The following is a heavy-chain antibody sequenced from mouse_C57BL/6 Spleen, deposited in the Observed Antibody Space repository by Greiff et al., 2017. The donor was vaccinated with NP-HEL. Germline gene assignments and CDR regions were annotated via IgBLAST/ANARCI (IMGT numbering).Heavy chain of an antibody. Sequence: VQLQQPGAELVKPGASVKLSCKASGYTFTSYWMHWVKQRPGQGLEWIGMIHPNSGSTNYNEKFKSKATLTVDKSSSTAYMQLSSLTSEDSAVYYCAREEFYDKDAMDYWGQGTSVTVSS. CDR3: AREEFYDKDAMDY. CDR1: GYTFTSYW. D-gene: IGHD2-12*01. CDR2: IHPNSGST. V-gene: IGHV1-64*01. J-gene: IGHJ4*01.